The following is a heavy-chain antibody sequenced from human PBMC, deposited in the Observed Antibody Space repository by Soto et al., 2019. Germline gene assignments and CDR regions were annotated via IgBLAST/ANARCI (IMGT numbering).Heavy chain of an antibody. CDR1: GGTFSSYT. Sequence: SVKVSCKASGGTFSSYTISWVRQAPGQGLEWMGRIIPILGIANYAQKFQGRVTITADKSTSTAYMELSSLRSEDTAVYYCAREYGARIVGVTAPRAFDIWGQGTMVTVSS. D-gene: IGHD2-2*01. V-gene: IGHV1-69*04. CDR2: IIPILGIA. CDR3: AREYGARIVGVTAPRAFDI. J-gene: IGHJ3*02.